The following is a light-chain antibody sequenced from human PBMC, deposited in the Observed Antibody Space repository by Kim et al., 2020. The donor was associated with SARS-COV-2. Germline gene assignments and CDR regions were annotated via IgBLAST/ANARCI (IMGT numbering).Light chain of an antibody. J-gene: IGLJ3*02. Sequence: PGQSVTISCTGTNSDVGAYNSVSWYQQLPGKAPKLLIYEVNKRPSGVPDRFSGSKSGIAASLTVSGLQAEDEADYYCSSYAGSDVVFGGGTQLTVL. V-gene: IGLV2-8*01. CDR2: EVN. CDR1: NSDVGAYNS. CDR3: SSYAGSDVV.